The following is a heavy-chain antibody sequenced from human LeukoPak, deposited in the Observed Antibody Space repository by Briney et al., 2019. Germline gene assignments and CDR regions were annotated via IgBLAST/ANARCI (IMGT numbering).Heavy chain of an antibody. J-gene: IGHJ4*02. CDR2: ISWNSGSI. Sequence: GGSLRLSCAASGFTFDDYAMHWVRQAPGKGLEWVSGISWNSGSIGYADSVKGRFTISRDNAKNSLYLQMNSLRAEDTAVYYCASGFDYWGQGTLVTVSS. CDR3: ASGFDY. D-gene: IGHD6-25*01. CDR1: GFTFDDYA. V-gene: IGHV3-9*01.